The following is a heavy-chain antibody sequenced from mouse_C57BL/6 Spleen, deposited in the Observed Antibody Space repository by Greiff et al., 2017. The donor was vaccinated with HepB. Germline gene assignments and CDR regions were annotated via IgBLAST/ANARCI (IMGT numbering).Heavy chain of an antibody. J-gene: IGHJ2*01. CDR3: ARSASNFVHYFDY. Sequence: VQLQQSGPELVKPGASVKISCKASGYAFSSSWMNWVKQRPGKGLEWIGRIYPGDGDTNYNGKFKGKATLTADKSSSTAYMQLSSLTSEVSEVYFCARSASNFVHYFDYWGQGTTLTVSS. CDR1: GYAFSSSW. V-gene: IGHV1-82*01. CDR2: IYPGDGDT. D-gene: IGHD2-5*01.